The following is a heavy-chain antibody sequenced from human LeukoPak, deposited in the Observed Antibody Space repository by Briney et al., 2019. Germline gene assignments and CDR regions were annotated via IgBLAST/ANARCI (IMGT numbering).Heavy chain of an antibody. Sequence: ASVKVSCKASGYTFTGYYMHWVRQAPGQGLEWMGWINPNSGGTNYAQKFQGRVTMTRDTSISTAYMELSRLKASDTAMYYCARYPIVGAPRDRYFDYWGQGTLVTVSS. D-gene: IGHD1-26*01. CDR3: ARYPIVGAPRDRYFDY. CDR1: GYTFTGYY. J-gene: IGHJ4*02. V-gene: IGHV1-2*02. CDR2: INPNSGGT.